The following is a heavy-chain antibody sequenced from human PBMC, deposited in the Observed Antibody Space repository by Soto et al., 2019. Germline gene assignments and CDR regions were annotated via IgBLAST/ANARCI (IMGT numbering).Heavy chain of an antibody. V-gene: IGHV4-4*07. CDR1: GASISNAY. CDR2: IHSSGTF. CDR3: ARDNIVSKGYGMDV. J-gene: IGHJ6*02. Sequence: QVQLQESGPGLVKPSETLSLTCTVSGASISNAYWSWIRQAAGKRLEWIGRIHSSGTFNYNPSLKSRVSISSDTSKNQISLKLSSVTAADTAVYYCARDNIVSKGYGMDVWGQGTTVTVSS. D-gene: IGHD5-12*01.